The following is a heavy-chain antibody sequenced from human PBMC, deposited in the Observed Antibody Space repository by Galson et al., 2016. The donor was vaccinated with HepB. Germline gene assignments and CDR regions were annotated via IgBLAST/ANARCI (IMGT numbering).Heavy chain of an antibody. CDR2: ISTSRTTI. CDR3: AREPARLDDLLTGPPKNPDY. V-gene: IGHV3-48*03. D-gene: IGHD3-9*01. CDR1: GFTFSRYE. J-gene: IGHJ4*02. Sequence: SLRLSCAASGFTFSRYEMNWVRQAPGQGLEWVSYISTSRTTIYYADYVKGRFTISRDNAKNSLYLQMNSLRAEDTAVYYCAREPARLDDLLTGPPKNPDYWGQGTLVTVSS.